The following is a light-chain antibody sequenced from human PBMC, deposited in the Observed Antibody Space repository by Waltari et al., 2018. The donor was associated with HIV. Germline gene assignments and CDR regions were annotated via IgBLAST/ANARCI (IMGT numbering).Light chain of an antibody. Sequence: EIVLTQSPGTLSLSPGARATLSCRASQSVSSNNLAWSQQKPGQAPRLLIYGASSRATGIPDRFSGSGSGTDFTLTISRLEPEDFALYYCQQYGSSPPVTFGGGTKVEIK. CDR3: QQYGSSPPVT. V-gene: IGKV3-20*01. J-gene: IGKJ4*01. CDR2: GAS. CDR1: QSVSSNN.